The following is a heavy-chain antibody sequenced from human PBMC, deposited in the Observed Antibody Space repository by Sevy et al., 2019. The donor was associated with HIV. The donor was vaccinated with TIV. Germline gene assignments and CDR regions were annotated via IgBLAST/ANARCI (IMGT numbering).Heavy chain of an antibody. CDR2: VSASGGST. V-gene: IGHV3-23*01. D-gene: IGHD3-3*01. CDR3: VRVGGGGYYDPWSGYLEFDP. J-gene: IGHJ5*02. Sequence: GGSLRLSCVGSGFSFSSDAMSWVRQAPGKGLQWVATVSASGGSTYYADSVRGRFRITRYNSKNTLYVKMNSLRAEDTAVYYCVRVGGGGYYDPWSGYLEFDPWGQGTLVTVSS. CDR1: GFSFSSDA.